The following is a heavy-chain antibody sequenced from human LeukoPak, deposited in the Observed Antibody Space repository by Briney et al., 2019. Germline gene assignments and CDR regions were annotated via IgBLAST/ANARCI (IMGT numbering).Heavy chain of an antibody. CDR3: ARGLTPPVVLRFLEWSVPDY. J-gene: IGHJ4*02. D-gene: IGHD3-3*01. CDR1: GFPFSSYW. CDR2: IKQDGSKK. Sequence: GGSLRLSCVASGFPFSSYWMTWVRQAPGKGLEWVANIKQDGSKKSYVDSVKGRFTISRDNAKNSLYLQMNSLRAEDTAVYYCARGLTPPVVLRFLEWSVPDYWGQGTLVTVSS. V-gene: IGHV3-7*04.